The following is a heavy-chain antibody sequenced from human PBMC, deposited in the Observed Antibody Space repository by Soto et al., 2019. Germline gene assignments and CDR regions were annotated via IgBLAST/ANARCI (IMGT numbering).Heavy chain of an antibody. CDR1: GGSMSKFY. CDR2: VYATGTS. V-gene: IGHV4-4*07. CDR3: VRDGSKTLRDCFDP. D-gene: IGHD4-17*01. Sequence: TSETLSLTCSASGGSMSKFYWSWIRKTAGKGLEWMGRVYATGTSDYNPSLRSRIAMSVDISKKTFSLRLRSVTAADTGVYYCVRDGSKTLRDCFDPWGQGILVTVSS. J-gene: IGHJ5*02.